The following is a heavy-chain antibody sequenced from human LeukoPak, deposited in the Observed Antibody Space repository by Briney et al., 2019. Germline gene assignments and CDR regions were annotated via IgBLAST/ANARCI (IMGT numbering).Heavy chain of an antibody. CDR2: ISSSSSYI. CDR1: GFTFSSYS. Sequence: DPGGSLRLSCAASGFTFSSYSMNWVRQAPGKGLEWVSSISSSSSYIYYADSVKGRFTISRDNAKNSLYLQMNSLRAEDTAVYYCARDLGARQLGVDYWGQGTLVTVSS. CDR3: ARDLGARQLGVDY. D-gene: IGHD6-6*01. J-gene: IGHJ4*02. V-gene: IGHV3-21*01.